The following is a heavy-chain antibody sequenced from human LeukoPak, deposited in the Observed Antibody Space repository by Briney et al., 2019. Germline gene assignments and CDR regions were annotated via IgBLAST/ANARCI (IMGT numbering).Heavy chain of an antibody. CDR1: GYTFTGYY. J-gene: IGHJ4*02. V-gene: IGHV1-2*02. CDR2: INPNSGGT. Sequence: ASVKVSCKASGYTFTGYYMHWVRQAPGQGLEWMGWINPNSGGTNYAQKFQGRVTMTRDTSISTAYMELSRLRSDDTAVYYCARGIVVVPAAKDRKRGVADYWGQGTLVTVSS. CDR3: ARGIVVVPAAKDRKRGVADY. D-gene: IGHD2-2*01.